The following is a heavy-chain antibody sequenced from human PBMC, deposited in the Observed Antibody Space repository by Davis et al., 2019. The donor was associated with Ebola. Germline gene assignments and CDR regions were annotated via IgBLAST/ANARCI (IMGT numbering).Heavy chain of an antibody. J-gene: IGHJ4*02. CDR1: GFTFSSYW. D-gene: IGHD3-3*01. Sequence: PGGSLRLSCAASGFTFSSYWMSWVRQAPGKGLEWVANIKQDGSEKYYVDSVKGRFTISRDNAKNSLYLQMNSLRAEDTAVYYCASGFGVATPYCFDYWGQGTLVTVSS. CDR3: ASGFGVATPYCFDY. CDR2: IKQDGSEK. V-gene: IGHV3-7*01.